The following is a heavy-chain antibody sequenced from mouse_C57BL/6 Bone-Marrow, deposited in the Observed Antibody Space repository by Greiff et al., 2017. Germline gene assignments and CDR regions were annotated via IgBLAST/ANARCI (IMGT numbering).Heavy chain of an antibody. Sequence: VQLQQSGPVLVKPGASVKMSCKASGYTFTDYYMNWVKQSHGKSLEWVGVINPSNGGTSYNQKFKGKATLTVDKSSSTAYMELNRLTSEDSAVYYCARSGGLRLGDYWGQGTSVTVSS. CDR3: ARSGGLRLGDY. CDR2: INPSNGGT. CDR1: GYTFTDYY. V-gene: IGHV1-19*01. J-gene: IGHJ4*01. D-gene: IGHD1-2*01.